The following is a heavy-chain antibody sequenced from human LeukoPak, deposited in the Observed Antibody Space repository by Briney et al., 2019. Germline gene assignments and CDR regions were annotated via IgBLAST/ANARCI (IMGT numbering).Heavy chain of an antibody. J-gene: IGHJ4*02. Sequence: PGGSLRLSCEASGFTFTSYAMSWVRQAPGKGLEWVSFIGGSGSVTSYAASVKGRFTISRDNSKSTLYLQMNSLRAEDTAVYHCAKKSGDHFHFDFWGQGTLVTVSS. CDR1: GFTFTSYA. D-gene: IGHD2-21*01. CDR2: IGGSGSVT. CDR3: AKKSGDHFHFDF. V-gene: IGHV3-23*01.